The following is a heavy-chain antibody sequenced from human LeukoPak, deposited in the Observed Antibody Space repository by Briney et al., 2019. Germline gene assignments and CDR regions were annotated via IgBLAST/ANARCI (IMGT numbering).Heavy chain of an antibody. Sequence: PSETLSLTCTVSAGSKCRSSYYWRWIRQPPGKGLEWSGSIYYSGSTDYNPSLNSRAIISVDTSKNQLSLKMSSVNAADTAVYYCARAVDRTAPFVFWGQGTLVSVSS. CDR2: IYYSGST. D-gene: IGHD1-14*01. V-gene: IGHV4-39*01. CDR1: AGSKCRSSYY. J-gene: IGHJ4*02. CDR3: ARAVDRTAPFVF.